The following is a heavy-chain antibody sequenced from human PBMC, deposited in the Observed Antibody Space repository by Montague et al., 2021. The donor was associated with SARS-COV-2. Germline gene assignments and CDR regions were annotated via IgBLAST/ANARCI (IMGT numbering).Heavy chain of an antibody. D-gene: IGHD5-12*01. V-gene: IGHV4-34*01. Sequence: SETLSLTCAVYGGSFSNYYWSWIRQPPGKGLEWIGDSNHRGSTNYNPSFKSRVTISVDTSKNQFSLELTSVTAADTAVYYCARAHSGSWAHLDNWGQGNLVTVSS. J-gene: IGHJ4*02. CDR1: GGSFSNYY. CDR2: SNHRGST. CDR3: ARAHSGSWAHLDN.